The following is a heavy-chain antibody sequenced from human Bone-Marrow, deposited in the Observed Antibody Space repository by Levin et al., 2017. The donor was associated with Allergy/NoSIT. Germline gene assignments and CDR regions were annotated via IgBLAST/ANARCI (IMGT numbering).Heavy chain of an antibody. J-gene: IGHJ3*02. CDR3: ATVNYYDSTDYYFSGAFDI. V-gene: IGHV3-11*01. CDR2: ISSGSSTI. Sequence: PGGSLRLSCAASGFTFSDYYMSWIRQAPGKGLEWVSYISSGSSTIYYADSVKGRFTISRDNAKNSLYLQMNSLRAEDTAVYYCATVNYYDSTDYYFSGAFDIWGQGTMDTVSS. CDR1: GFTFSDYY. D-gene: IGHD3-22*01.